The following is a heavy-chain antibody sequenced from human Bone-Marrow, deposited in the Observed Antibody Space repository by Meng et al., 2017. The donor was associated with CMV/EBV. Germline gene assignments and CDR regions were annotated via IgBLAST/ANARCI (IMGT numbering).Heavy chain of an antibody. CDR3: GRKRGSWTPPLYYYGMDV. J-gene: IGHJ6*02. D-gene: IGHD6-13*01. CDR1: GFTFSSYA. V-gene: IGHV3-30*04. CDR2: ISYDGSNK. Sequence: GESLKIPCAVSGFTFSSYAMHWGRQAPGKGLEWVAVISYDGSNKYYADSVEGRFTISRDNSQNTLYLQMNSLRAEETAVYYCGRKRGSWTPPLYYYGMDVWGQGTTVTVSS.